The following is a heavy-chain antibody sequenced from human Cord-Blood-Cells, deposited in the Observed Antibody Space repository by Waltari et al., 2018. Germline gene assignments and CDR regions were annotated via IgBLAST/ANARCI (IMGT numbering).Heavy chain of an antibody. D-gene: IGHD1-26*01. Sequence: EVQLVESGGGLVKPGGSLRLSCAASGFTFSSYSMNWCRQAPGKGLEWVSSISSSSSYIYYADSVKGRFTISRDNAKNSLYLQMNSLRAEDTAVYYCARALVGATAFDIWGQGTMVTVSS. CDR2: ISSSSSYI. J-gene: IGHJ3*02. CDR3: ARALVGATAFDI. CDR1: GFTFSSYS. V-gene: IGHV3-21*01.